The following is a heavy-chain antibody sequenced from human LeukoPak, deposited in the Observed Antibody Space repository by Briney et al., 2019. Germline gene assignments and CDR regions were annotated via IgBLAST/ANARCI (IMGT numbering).Heavy chain of an antibody. CDR2: ITSSGSFT. Sequence: GGSLRLSCAASGFTFSDHYMSWIRQAPGKGLECLSYITSSGSFTYYADSVKGRFTVSRDNAKNSMYLQMNSLRADDTAVYYCARGAGYNPFDYWGQGTLVTVSS. CDR3: ARGAGYNPFDY. D-gene: IGHD5-24*01. V-gene: IGHV3-11*01. CDR1: GFTFSDHY. J-gene: IGHJ4*02.